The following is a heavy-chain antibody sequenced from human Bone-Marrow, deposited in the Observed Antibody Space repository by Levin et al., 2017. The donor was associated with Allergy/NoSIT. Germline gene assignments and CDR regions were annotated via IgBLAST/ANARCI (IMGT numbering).Heavy chain of an antibody. Sequence: SSETLSLTCTVSGGSISSYYWSWIRQPPGKGLEWIGYIYYSGSTNYNPSLKSRVTISVDTSKNQFSLKLSSVTAADTAVYYCAREYQLGWFDPWGQGTLVTVSS. CDR3: AREYQLGWFDP. V-gene: IGHV4-59*01. D-gene: IGHD2-2*01. CDR1: GGSISSYY. CDR2: IYYSGST. J-gene: IGHJ5*02.